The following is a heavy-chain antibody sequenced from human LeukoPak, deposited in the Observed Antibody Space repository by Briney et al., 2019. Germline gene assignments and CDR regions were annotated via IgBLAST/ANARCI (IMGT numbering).Heavy chain of an antibody. CDR3: ARRLWAVRFDS. CDR1: GESFSGYY. J-gene: IGHJ4*02. D-gene: IGHD6-6*01. Sequence: SETLSLTCAVYGESFSGYYWSWIRQPPGKGLEWIGEINHSGSTNYNPSLKSRVTISVDTSRNQFSVKVSSVSAADTAVYCCARRLWAVRFDSWGQGTLVTVSS. V-gene: IGHV4-34*01. CDR2: INHSGST.